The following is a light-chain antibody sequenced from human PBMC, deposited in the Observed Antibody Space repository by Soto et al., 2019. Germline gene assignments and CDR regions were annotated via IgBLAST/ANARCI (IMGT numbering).Light chain of an antibody. CDR3: QQYGSSPRLF. CDR2: GAS. Sequence: EIVLTQSPGTLSLSPGERATLSCRASQSVSSSYLAWYQQKPGQAPRLLIYGASSRATGIPDRFSGSGSGTDFTLTISRLEPEDFAVYYCQQYGSSPRLFFGPGTKVDIK. CDR1: QSVSSSY. J-gene: IGKJ3*01. V-gene: IGKV3-20*01.